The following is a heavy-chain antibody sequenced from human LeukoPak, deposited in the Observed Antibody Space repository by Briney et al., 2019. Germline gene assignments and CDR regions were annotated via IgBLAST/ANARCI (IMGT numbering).Heavy chain of an antibody. CDR2: INWNGGST. Sequence: GGSLRLSCAASGFTFDDYGMSWVRQAPGKGLGWVSGINWNGGSTGYADSVKGRFTVSRDNAKNSLYLQMNSLRAEDTALYYCARSVAASRDYWGQGTLVTVSS. J-gene: IGHJ4*02. CDR3: ARSVAASRDY. CDR1: GFTFDDYG. V-gene: IGHV3-20*04. D-gene: IGHD2-15*01.